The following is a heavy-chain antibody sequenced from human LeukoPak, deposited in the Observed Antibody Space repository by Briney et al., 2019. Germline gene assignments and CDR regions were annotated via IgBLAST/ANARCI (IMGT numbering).Heavy chain of an antibody. Sequence: GGSLRLSCAASGFILRNYAMNWVRQAPGKGPEWVSSITGSGGGTSYADSVKGRYTISRDNSKSTLYLQLNSLRAEDTAVYYCARGLGSYQWGQGTLVTVSS. CDR1: GFILRNYA. D-gene: IGHD1-26*01. CDR2: ITGSGGGT. V-gene: IGHV3-23*01. CDR3: ARGLGSYQ. J-gene: IGHJ4*02.